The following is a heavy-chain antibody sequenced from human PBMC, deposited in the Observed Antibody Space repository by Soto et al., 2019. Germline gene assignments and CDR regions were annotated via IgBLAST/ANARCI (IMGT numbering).Heavy chain of an antibody. J-gene: IGHJ6*03. V-gene: IGHV3-23*01. Sequence: GGSLRLSCAASGFTFSSYAMSWVRQAPGKGLEWVSAISGSGGSTYYADSVKGRFTISRDNSKNTLYLQMNSLRAEDTAVYYCAKGPSRLYYYYMDVWGKGTTVTVSS. CDR1: GFTFSSYA. CDR2: ISGSGGST. CDR3: AKGPSRLYYYYMDV.